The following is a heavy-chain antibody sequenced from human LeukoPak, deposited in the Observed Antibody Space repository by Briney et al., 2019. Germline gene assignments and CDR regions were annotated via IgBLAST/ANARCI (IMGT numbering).Heavy chain of an antibody. V-gene: IGHV3-33*01. CDR2: IWYDGSNK. J-gene: IGHJ3*02. Sequence: PGGSLRLSCAASGFTFSSYGMHWVRQAPGKGLEWVAVIWYDGSNKYYADSVKGRFTISRDNSKNTLYLQMNSLRAEDTAVYYCARGILMTDAFDIWGQGTTVTVSS. CDR3: ARGILMTDAFDI. D-gene: IGHD2-21*01. CDR1: GFTFSSYG.